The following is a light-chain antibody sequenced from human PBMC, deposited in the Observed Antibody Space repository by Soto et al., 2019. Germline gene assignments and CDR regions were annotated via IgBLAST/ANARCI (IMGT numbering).Light chain of an antibody. J-gene: IGKJ2*01. CDR3: QQYGSSPG. Sequence: EVVLTQSPGTLSLSPGETATLSCRASQSVSSNSLTWYQQKPGQAPRLLIYAASSRATGIPDRFSGSGSGTDFTLTISRLEPEDFAVYYCQQYGSSPGFGQGTKV. CDR2: AAS. CDR1: QSVSSNS. V-gene: IGKV3-20*01.